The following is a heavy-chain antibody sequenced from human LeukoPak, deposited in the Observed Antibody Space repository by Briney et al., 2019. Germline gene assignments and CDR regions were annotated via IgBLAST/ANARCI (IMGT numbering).Heavy chain of an antibody. CDR1: GYTFTSYG. V-gene: IGHV1-18*01. J-gene: IGHJ6*04. D-gene: IGHD3-3*01. CDR2: ISAYNGNT. CDR3: ARDLLAWYDFWSGYPLSLMDV. Sequence: GASVKVSCKASGYTFTSYGISWVRQAPGQGLEWMGWISAYNGNTNYAQKLQGRVTMTTDTSTSTAYMELRSLRSDDTAVYYCARDLLAWYDFWSGYPLSLMDVWGKGTTVTVSS.